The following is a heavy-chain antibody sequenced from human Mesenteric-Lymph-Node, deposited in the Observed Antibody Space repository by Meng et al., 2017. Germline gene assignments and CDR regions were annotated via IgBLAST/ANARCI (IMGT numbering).Heavy chain of an antibody. Sequence: SETLSLTCTVSGDSIRSGDYYWGWIRQPPGKGREWIGSIYYSGSTYYNPSLKSRVTISVDTSKNQFSLKLSSVTAADTAVYYCARERRLTSQDFDYWGQGTLVTVSS. CDR1: GDSIRSGDYY. J-gene: IGHJ4*02. D-gene: IGHD4/OR15-4a*01. V-gene: IGHV4-39*07. CDR3: ARERRLTSQDFDY. CDR2: IYYSGST.